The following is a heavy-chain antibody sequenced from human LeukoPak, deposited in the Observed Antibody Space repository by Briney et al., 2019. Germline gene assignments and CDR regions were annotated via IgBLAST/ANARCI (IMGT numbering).Heavy chain of an antibody. V-gene: IGHV3-7*01. CDR2: IKQDGSEK. J-gene: IGHJ4*02. CDR1: GLTFSSYW. Sequence: GGSLRLSCAASGLTFSSYWMSWVRQAPGKGLEWVANIKQDGSEKYYVDSVKGRFTISRDNAKNSLYLQMNSLRAEDTAVYYCARDRDYYYDSSGYYDWGQGTLVTVSS. D-gene: IGHD3-22*01. CDR3: ARDRDYYYDSSGYYD.